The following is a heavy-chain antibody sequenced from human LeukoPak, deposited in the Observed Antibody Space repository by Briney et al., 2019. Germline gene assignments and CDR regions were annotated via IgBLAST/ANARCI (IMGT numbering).Heavy chain of an antibody. CDR3: ARERRFSSSSSVFDY. CDR2: IVPNSGGT. Sequence: GASVTVSCTASGYTFTDYYIHWVRQAPGQGLAWMGWIVPNSGGTNYAQKFQGRVTLTRDTSISTAHMELSRLRSDDTAVYYCARERRFSSSSSVFDYWGQGTLVTVSS. J-gene: IGHJ4*02. D-gene: IGHD6-6*01. CDR1: GYTFTDYY. V-gene: IGHV1-2*02.